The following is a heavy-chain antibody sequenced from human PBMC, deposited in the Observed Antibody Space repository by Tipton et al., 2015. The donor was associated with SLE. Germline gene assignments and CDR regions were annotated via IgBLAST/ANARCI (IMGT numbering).Heavy chain of an antibody. CDR2: IYHSGST. CDR1: GYSISSGYY. V-gene: IGHV4-38-2*02. J-gene: IGHJ4*02. CDR3: AREMHDYGDYAPDY. D-gene: IGHD4-17*01. Sequence: TLSLTCTVSGYSISSGYYWGWIRQPPGKGLEWIGSIYHSGSTYYNPSLKSRVTISVDTSKNQFSLKLSSVTAADTAVYYCAREMHDYGDYAPDYWGQGTLVTVSS.